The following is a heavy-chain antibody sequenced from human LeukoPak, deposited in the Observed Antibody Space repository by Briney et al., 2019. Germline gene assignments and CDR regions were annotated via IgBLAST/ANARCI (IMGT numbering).Heavy chain of an antibody. J-gene: IGHJ5*02. CDR3: ARARDGHINNWFDP. CDR1: GGTFISYA. Sequence: SVKVSCKASGGTFISYAISWVRQAPGQGLEWMGGIIPIFGTANYAQKFQGRVTITADESTSTAYMELSSLRSEDTAVYYCARARDGHINNWFDPWGQGTLVIVSS. V-gene: IGHV1-69*13. D-gene: IGHD5-24*01. CDR2: IIPIFGTA.